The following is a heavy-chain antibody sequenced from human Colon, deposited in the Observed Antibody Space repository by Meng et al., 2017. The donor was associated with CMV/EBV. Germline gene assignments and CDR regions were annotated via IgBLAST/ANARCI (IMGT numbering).Heavy chain of an antibody. V-gene: IGHV3-23*03. D-gene: IGHD3-16*01. CDR2: IYSGGSST. CDR1: GFSFSTHG. Sequence: GESLKISCAAAGFSFSTHGMNWVRQAPGKGLEWVSVIYSGGSSTYYADSVKGRFTIFRENAKNSLYLQMNSLTVEDTAVYFCARGRLHGFAAWGQGTLVTVSS. J-gene: IGHJ5*02. CDR3: ARGRLHGFAA.